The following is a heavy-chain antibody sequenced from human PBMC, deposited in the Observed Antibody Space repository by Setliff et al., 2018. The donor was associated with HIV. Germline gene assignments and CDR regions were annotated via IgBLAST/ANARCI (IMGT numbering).Heavy chain of an antibody. D-gene: IGHD3-22*01. J-gene: IGHJ5*01. V-gene: IGHV4-59*01. CDR2: MYYTGST. CDR1: GGSISSYY. CDR3: ARVLSSGYAGPFDS. Sequence: PSETLSLTCTVSGGSISSYYWNWIRQPPGKGLEWIGFMYYTGSTNYNPSLKSRVTISVDASKGQLTLNLNSVTAADTAVYYCARVLSSGYAGPFDSWGQGILVTVSS.